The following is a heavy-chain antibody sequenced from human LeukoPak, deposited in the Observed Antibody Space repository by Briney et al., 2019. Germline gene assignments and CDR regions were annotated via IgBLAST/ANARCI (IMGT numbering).Heavy chain of an antibody. D-gene: IGHD6-13*01. CDR2: INWNGGST. J-gene: IGHJ4*02. V-gene: IGHV3-20*04. CDR1: GFTFDDYG. CDR3: ARGSDGGAAAGPDY. Sequence: GGSLRLSCAASGFTFDDYGMSWVRQAPGKGLALISGINWNGGSTGYADSVKGRFTISRDNAKNSLYLQMNSLRAEDTALYYCARGSDGGAAAGPDYWGQGTLVTVSS.